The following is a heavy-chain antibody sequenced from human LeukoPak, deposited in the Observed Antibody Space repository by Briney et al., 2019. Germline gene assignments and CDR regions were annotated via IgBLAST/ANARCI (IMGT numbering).Heavy chain of an antibody. CDR3: ARDPPAVAANTYG. V-gene: IGHV3-66*01. CDR2: IYSGGST. CDR1: GVTVSYNY. Sequence: GGSLRLSCAASGVTVSYNYMNWVRQAPGKGLEWVSLIYSGGSTYYADSVKGRFTIFRNNSKNTLYLQMNSLRAEDTLVYYCARDPPAVAANTYGWGQGALVTVSS. D-gene: IGHD6-6*01. J-gene: IGHJ4*02.